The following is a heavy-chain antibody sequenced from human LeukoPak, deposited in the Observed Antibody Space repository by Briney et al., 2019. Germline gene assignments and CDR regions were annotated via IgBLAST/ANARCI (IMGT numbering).Heavy chain of an antibody. CDR3: ARGADGVSSNSRGWFDP. CDR1: GFTFSSYA. J-gene: IGHJ5*02. CDR2: ISGSGGST. D-gene: IGHD2-15*01. V-gene: IGHV3-23*01. Sequence: HPGGSLRLSCAASGFTFSSYAMSCVPQAPGKGLEWVSAISGSGGSTYYADSVKGRFTISRDNAKNSLYLQMNSLRAEDTAVYSCARGADGVSSNSRGWFDPWGQGTLVTVSS.